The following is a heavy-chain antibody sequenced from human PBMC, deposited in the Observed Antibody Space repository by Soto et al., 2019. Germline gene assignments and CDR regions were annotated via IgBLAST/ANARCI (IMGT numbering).Heavy chain of an antibody. Sequence: PGGSLRLSCAAFGFTFSTYAMSWVLQAPRKGLEWVSAMSDGGDFTYYADSVKGRFTISSDNSKSTLYLQMSSLRADDTAVYYCAKDRRYPDDVFDVWGQGTMVTVSS. J-gene: IGHJ3*01. D-gene: IGHD1-26*01. V-gene: IGHV3-23*01. CDR2: MSDGGDFT. CDR1: GFTFSTYA. CDR3: AKDRRYPDDVFDV.